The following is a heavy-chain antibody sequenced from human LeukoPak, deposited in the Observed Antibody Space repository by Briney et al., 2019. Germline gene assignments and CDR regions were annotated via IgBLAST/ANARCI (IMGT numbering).Heavy chain of an antibody. V-gene: IGHV4-59*08. D-gene: IGHD5-18*01. CDR3: ARQTVYSYGNEFDY. Sequence: SETLSLTCTVSGGSISSYYWSWIRQPPGKGLEWIGYIYYSGSTNYNPSLKSRVTISVDTSKNQFSLKLSSVTAADTAVYYCARQTVYSYGNEFDYWGQGTLVTVSS. CDR1: GGSISSYY. J-gene: IGHJ4*02. CDR2: IYYSGST.